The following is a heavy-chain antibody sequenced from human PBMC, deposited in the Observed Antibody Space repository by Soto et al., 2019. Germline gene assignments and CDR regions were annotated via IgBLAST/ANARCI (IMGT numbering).Heavy chain of an antibody. CDR1: GFIVSTNY. D-gene: IGHD3-22*01. V-gene: IGHV3-53*01. CDR3: ATPRDSTGYGLYY. CDR2: IYSGGTT. J-gene: IGHJ4*02. Sequence: GGSLRLSCAASGFIVSTNYMSWVRQAPGKGLEWVSVIYSGGTTYDADSVKGRFTISRDNSKNTLYLQMNSLRAEDTAVYYCATPRDSTGYGLYYWGQGTLVTVSS.